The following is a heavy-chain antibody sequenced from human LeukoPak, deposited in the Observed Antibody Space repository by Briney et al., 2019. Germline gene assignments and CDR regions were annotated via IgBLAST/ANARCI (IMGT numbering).Heavy chain of an antibody. CDR2: INHSGST. CDR3: ARVTHIPYYGMDV. J-gene: IGHJ6*02. V-gene: IGHV4-34*01. Sequence: PSETLSLTCTVSGGSISSYYWSWIRQPPGKGLEWIGEINHSGSTNYNPSLKSRVTISVDTSKNQFSLKLSSVTAADTAVYYCARVTHIPYYGMDVWGQGTTVTVSS. D-gene: IGHD2-21*01. CDR1: GGSISSYY.